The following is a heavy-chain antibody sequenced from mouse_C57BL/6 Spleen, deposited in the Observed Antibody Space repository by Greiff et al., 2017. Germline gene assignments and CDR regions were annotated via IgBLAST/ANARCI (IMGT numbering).Heavy chain of an antibody. CDR1: GFTFSSYA. CDR3: ARDRGFYYDYDFAY. D-gene: IGHD2-4*01. CDR2: ISDGGSYT. V-gene: IGHV5-4*01. Sequence: DVHLVESGGGLVKPGGSLKLSCAASGFTFSSYAMSWVRQTPEKRLEWVATISDGGSYTYYPDNVKGRFTISRDNAKNNLYLQMSHLKSEDTAMYYCARDRGFYYDYDFAYWGQGTLVTVSA. J-gene: IGHJ3*01.